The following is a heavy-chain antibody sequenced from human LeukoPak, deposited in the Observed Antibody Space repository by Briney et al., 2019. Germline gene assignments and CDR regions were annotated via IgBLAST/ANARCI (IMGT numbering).Heavy chain of an antibody. CDR1: GYTFTKYG. CDR2: ISTYSGAT. CDR3: ASQSPACDY. V-gene: IGHV1-18*01. J-gene: IGHJ4*02. Sequence: ASVKVSCKASGYTFTKYGINWERQAPGQGLEWMGWISTYSGATHFAQKFRDRVTMTTDTSTTTAYMELRRLRSDDTAICYCASQSPACDYWGQGTLVAVSS.